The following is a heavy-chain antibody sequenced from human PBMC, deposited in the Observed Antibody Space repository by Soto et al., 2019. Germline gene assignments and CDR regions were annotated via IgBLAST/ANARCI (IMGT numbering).Heavy chain of an antibody. CDR2: ISGSGGST. CDR1: GFTFSSYA. Sequence: GGSLRLSCAASGFTFSSYAMSWVRQAPGKGLEWVSAISGSGGSTYYADSVKGRFTISRDNSKNTLYLQMNSLRAEDTAVYYCANGNDGYYYGSGSYYLDYWGQGTLVTVSS. V-gene: IGHV3-23*01. D-gene: IGHD3-10*01. CDR3: ANGNDGYYYGSGSYYLDY. J-gene: IGHJ4*02.